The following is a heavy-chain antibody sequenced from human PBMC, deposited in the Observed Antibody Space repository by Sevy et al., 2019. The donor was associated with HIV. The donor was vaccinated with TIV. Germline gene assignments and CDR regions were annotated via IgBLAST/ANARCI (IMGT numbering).Heavy chain of an antibody. CDR2: INWNGGST. J-gene: IGHJ4*02. V-gene: IGHV3-20*04. CDR1: GFTFDDYG. D-gene: IGHD5-18*01. CDR3: ARAPDTAMITYDY. Sequence: GGSLRLSCAASGFTFDDYGMSWVRQAPGKGLEWVSGINWNGGSTGYADSWKGRFTSSRDNAKKSLYLQMNSLRAEDTALYYCARAPDTAMITYDYWGQGTLVTVSS.